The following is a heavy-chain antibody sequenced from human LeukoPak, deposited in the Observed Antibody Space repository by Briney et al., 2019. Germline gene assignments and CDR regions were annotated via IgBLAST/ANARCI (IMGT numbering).Heavy chain of an antibody. Sequence: SETLSLTCTVSGGSISSSSYYCGWIRQPPGKGLEWIGSIYYSGSTYYNPSLKSRVTISVDTSKNQFSLKLRSVNAADTAVYYCARQVGAAAGNNWFDPWGQGTLVTVSS. J-gene: IGHJ5*02. CDR1: GGSISSSSYY. V-gene: IGHV4-39*01. CDR3: ARQVGAAAGNNWFDP. CDR2: IYYSGST. D-gene: IGHD6-13*01.